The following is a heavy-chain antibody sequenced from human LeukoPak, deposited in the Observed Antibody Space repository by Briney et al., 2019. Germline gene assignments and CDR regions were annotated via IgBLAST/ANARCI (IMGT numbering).Heavy chain of an antibody. CDR2: MNPNAGNT. J-gene: IGHJ4*02. D-gene: IGHD3-10*01. CDR1: GYTFTTYD. Sequence: ASVKVSCKASGYTFTTYDIHWVRQAAGQGLEWMGWMNPNAGNTGYAQNFQGRVTMTRDTSISTAYMELSSLRFEDTALYYCHSESFALSYWGQGTLVTVSA. V-gene: IGHV1-8*02. CDR3: HSESFALSY.